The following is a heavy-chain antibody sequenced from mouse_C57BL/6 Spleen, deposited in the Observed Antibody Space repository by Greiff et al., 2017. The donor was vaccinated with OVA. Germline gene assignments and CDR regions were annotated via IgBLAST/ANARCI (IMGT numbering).Heavy chain of an antibody. D-gene: IGHD2-3*01. Sequence: QVQLQQPGAELVKPGASVKMSCKASGYTFTSYWITWVKQRPGQGLEWIGDIYPGSGSTNYNEKFKSKATLTVDTSSSTAYMQLSSLTSEDSAVYYCARCDGYPYYAMDYWGQGTSVTVSS. CDR3: ARCDGYPYYAMDY. J-gene: IGHJ4*01. CDR2: IYPGSGST. V-gene: IGHV1-55*01. CDR1: GYTFTSYW.